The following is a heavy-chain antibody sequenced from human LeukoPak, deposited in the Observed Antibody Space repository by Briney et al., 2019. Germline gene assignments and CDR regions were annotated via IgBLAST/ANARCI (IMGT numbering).Heavy chain of an antibody. D-gene: IGHD4-11*01. V-gene: IGHV3-30*02. J-gene: IGHJ4*02. CDR3: VRDSIRQQLYYFDH. CDR2: LQNDGSDK. CDR1: GFTFSSYG. Sequence: PGGSLRLSCAASGFTFSSYGMHWVRQAPGKGLEWVAFLQNDGSDKYLADSVKGRFTISRDNSENTLFLQMNSLRADDTAVYYCVRDSIRQQLYYFDHWGQGTLVTVSS.